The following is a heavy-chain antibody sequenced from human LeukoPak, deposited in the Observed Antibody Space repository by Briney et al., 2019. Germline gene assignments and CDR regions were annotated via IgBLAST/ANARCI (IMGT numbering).Heavy chain of an antibody. CDR3: AKDQYSGSYYWFDP. V-gene: IGHV3-23*01. D-gene: IGHD1-26*01. CDR1: GFTFSSYA. Sequence: GGSLRLSCAASGFTFSSYAMHWVRQAPGKGLEWVSAISGSGGSTYYADSVKGRFTISRDNSKNTLYLQMNSLRAEDTAVYYCAKDQYSGSYYWFDPWGQGALVTVSS. J-gene: IGHJ5*02. CDR2: ISGSGGST.